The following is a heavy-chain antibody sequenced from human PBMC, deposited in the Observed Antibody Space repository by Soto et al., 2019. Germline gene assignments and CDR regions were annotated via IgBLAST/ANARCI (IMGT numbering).Heavy chain of an antibody. D-gene: IGHD3-22*01. J-gene: IGHJ4*02. Sequence: SETLSLTSTVSCGSISSGGYYWSWIRQHPGKGLEWIGYIYYSGSTYYNPSLKSRVTISVDTSKNQFSLKLSSVTAADTAVYYCARGKTYYYDSSGYPDYWGQGTLVTVSS. CDR3: ARGKTYYYDSSGYPDY. V-gene: IGHV4-31*03. CDR1: CGSISSGGYY. CDR2: IYYSGST.